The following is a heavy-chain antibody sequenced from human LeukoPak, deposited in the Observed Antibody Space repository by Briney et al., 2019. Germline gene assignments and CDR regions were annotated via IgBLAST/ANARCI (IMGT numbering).Heavy chain of an antibody. D-gene: IGHD2-2*01. CDR1: GFTFSSYG. Sequence: GGSLRLSCAASGFTFSSYGMSWVRQAPGKGLEWVSAISGSGGSTYYADSVKGRFTISRDNSKNTLYLQMNSLRAEDMAVYYCAKALDGYCSSTSCPQEFDYWGQGTLVTVSS. J-gene: IGHJ4*02. V-gene: IGHV3-23*01. CDR3: AKALDGYCSSTSCPQEFDY. CDR2: ISGSGGST.